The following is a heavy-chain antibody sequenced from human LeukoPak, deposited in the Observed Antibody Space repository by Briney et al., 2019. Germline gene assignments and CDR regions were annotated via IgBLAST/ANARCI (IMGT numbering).Heavy chain of an antibody. V-gene: IGHV3-21*01. CDR1: GFTFSSYS. CDR3: AREDCSSTSCYAGIGWYFDL. CDR2: ISSCSSYI. J-gene: IGHJ2*01. D-gene: IGHD2-2*01. Sequence: PGGSLRLSCAASGFTFSSYSMNWVRQAPGKGLEWVSSISSCSSYIYYADSVKGRFTISRDNAKNSLYLQMNSLRAEDTAVYYCAREDCSSTSCYAGIGWYFDLWGRGTLVTVSS.